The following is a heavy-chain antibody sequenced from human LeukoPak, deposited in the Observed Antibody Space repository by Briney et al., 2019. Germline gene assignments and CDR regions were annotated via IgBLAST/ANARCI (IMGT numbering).Heavy chain of an antibody. J-gene: IGHJ6*02. Sequence: PGGSLRLSCTASGFTFGDYAMSWVRQAPGKGLEWVGFIRSKAYGGTTEYAASVKGRFTISRDGSKSIAHLQMNSLKTEDTAVYYCTRRPMGYCSSTSCSYGMDVWGQGTTVTVSS. CDR2: IRSKAYGGTT. CDR3: TRRPMGYCSSTSCSYGMDV. D-gene: IGHD2-2*01. CDR1: GFTFGDYA. V-gene: IGHV3-49*04.